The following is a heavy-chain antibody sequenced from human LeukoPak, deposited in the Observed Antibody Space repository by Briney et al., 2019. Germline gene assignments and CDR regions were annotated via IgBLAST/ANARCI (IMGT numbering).Heavy chain of an antibody. CDR3: AKDWGYQLPGGYFDL. Sequence: PGGSLRLPCAASGFTFSSYSMNWVRQAPGKGLEWVSSISSSSSYIYYADSVKGRFTISRDNAKNSLYLQMNNLRAEDTAVYYCAKDWGYQLPGGYFDLWGRGTLVTVSS. V-gene: IGHV3-21*01. J-gene: IGHJ2*01. D-gene: IGHD2-2*01. CDR1: GFTFSSYS. CDR2: ISSSSSYI.